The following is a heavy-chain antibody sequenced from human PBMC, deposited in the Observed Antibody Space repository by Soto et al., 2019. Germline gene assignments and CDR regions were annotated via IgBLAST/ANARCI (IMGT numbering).Heavy chain of an antibody. CDR1: GGTFSSYA. J-gene: IGHJ6*02. CDR2: IIPIFGTA. Sequence: EASVKVSCKASGGTFSSYAISWVRQAPGQGLEWMGGIIPIFGTANYAQKFQGRVTITADKSTSTAYMELSSLRSEDTAVYYCASGLCSSTSCYYYYYGMDVWGQGTTVTVSS. D-gene: IGHD2-2*01. CDR3: ASGLCSSTSCYYYYYGMDV. V-gene: IGHV1-69*06.